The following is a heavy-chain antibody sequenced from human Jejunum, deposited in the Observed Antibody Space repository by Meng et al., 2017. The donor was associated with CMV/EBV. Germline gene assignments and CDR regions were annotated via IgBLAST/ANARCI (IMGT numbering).Heavy chain of an antibody. D-gene: IGHD6-19*01. CDR1: GYTFTHHG. V-gene: IGHV1-18*01. CDR2: ISCYNGDT. CDR3: ARDPSNTSGRYAYFDY. Sequence: QLQLIQSGAEVKKPWASVRVSCKASGYTFTHHGISWIRQAPGQGLEWMGWISCYNGDTNYAQKFQGRVTMTTDTSTSTAYMDLRSLRSDDTAVYYCARDPSNTSGRYAYFDYWGQGTLVTVSS. J-gene: IGHJ4*02.